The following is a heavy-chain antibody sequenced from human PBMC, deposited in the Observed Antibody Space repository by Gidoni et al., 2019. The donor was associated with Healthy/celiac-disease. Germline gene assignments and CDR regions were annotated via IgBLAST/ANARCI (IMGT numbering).Heavy chain of an antibody. J-gene: IGHJ6*02. D-gene: IGHD3-10*01. CDR3: AKGVGFGELSGYYGMDV. CDR2: ISWNSGSI. CDR1: GFTFDDYA. Sequence: EVQLVESGGGLVQPGRSLRLSCAASGFTFDDYAMHWVRQAPGKGLEWVSGISWNSGSIGYADSVKGRFTISRDNAKNSLYLQMNSLRAEDTALYYCAKGVGFGELSGYYGMDVWGQGTTVTVSS. V-gene: IGHV3-9*01.